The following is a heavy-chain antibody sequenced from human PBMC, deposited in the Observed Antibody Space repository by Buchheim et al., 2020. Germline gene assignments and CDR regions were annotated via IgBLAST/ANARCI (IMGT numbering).Heavy chain of an antibody. D-gene: IGHD6-25*01. CDR3: ARVRLGPIDY. Sequence: QVHLQESGPGLVKPSETLSLTCTVSGVSISDNYWSWIRQTPGKGLEWIAYINYRGTTNYNPSLKSRVTISVDTSKNQFSLKLSSVTAADTAVYYCARVRLGPIDYWGQGTL. CDR2: INYRGTT. J-gene: IGHJ4*02. V-gene: IGHV4-59*08. CDR1: GVSISDNY.